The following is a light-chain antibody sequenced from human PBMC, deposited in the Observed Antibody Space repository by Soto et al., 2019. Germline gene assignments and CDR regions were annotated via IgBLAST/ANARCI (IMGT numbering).Light chain of an antibody. J-gene: IGLJ2*01. Sequence: QSVLTQAPSVSAAPGQTVTISCSGSSSNVGNNYVSWYQQLPGTAPKVLIYDNNKRPSGIPDRFSGSKSGTSATLGITGLQTGDEAEYYCGTWDSSLSAVVFGGGTKLTVL. CDR2: DNN. CDR3: GTWDSSLSAVV. V-gene: IGLV1-51*01. CDR1: SSNVGNNY.